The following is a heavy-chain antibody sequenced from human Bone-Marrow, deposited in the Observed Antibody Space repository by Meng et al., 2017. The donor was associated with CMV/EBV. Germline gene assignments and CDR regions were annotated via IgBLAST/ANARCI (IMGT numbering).Heavy chain of an antibody. CDR1: GGSISNTGYY. D-gene: IGHD1-26*01. CDR3: ARDSGSLEGDATNFDY. CDR2: IYYSGST. J-gene: IGHJ4*02. V-gene: IGHV4-39*07. Sequence: SETLSLTCTVSGGSISNTGYYWGWIRQPPGKGLEWIGSIYYSGSTYYNPSLKSRVTISVDTSKNQFSLKLSSVTAADTAVYYCARDSGSLEGDATNFDYWGQGTLVTVSS.